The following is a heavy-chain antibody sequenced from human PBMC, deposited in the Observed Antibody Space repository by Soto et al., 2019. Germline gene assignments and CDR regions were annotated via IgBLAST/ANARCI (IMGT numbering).Heavy chain of an antibody. CDR3: ARGGGAARPGGNYYYYMDV. CDR2: INSDGSST. CDR1: GFTFSSYW. Sequence: GGSLRLSCAASGFTFSSYWMHWVRQAPGKGLVWVSRINSDGSSTSYADSVKGRFTISRDNAKNTLYLQMNSLRAEDTAVYYCARGGGAARPGGNYYYYMDVWGKGTTVTVSS. D-gene: IGHD6-6*01. J-gene: IGHJ6*03. V-gene: IGHV3-74*01.